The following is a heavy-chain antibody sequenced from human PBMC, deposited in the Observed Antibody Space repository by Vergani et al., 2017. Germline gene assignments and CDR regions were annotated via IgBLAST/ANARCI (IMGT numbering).Heavy chain of an antibody. J-gene: IGHJ2*01. CDR1: GGSISSSSYY. CDR2: IYYSGST. Sequence: QLQLPESGPGLVKPSETLSLTCTVSGGSISSSSYYWGWIRQPPGKGLEWIGSIYYSGSTFYNPSLKSRVTISVDTSENQFSLKLSSVTAVDTAVYYCARQIRDYGDSIDWYFDLWGRGTLVTVSS. CDR3: ARQIRDYGDSIDWYFDL. V-gene: IGHV4-39*01. D-gene: IGHD4-17*01.